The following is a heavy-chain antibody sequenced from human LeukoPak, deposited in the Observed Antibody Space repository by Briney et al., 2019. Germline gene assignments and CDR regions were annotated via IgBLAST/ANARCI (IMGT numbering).Heavy chain of an antibody. D-gene: IGHD5-12*01. CDR2: IKSKTDGGTT. Sequence: GGSLRLSCAASGFTFSNAWMSWVRQASGKGLEWVGRIKSKTDGGTTDYAAPVKDRFTFSRDDSKNTLYLQMNNLRTEDTAVNYCTTSLSGYDFLFDYWGQGTLVTVSS. CDR3: TTSLSGYDFLFDY. CDR1: GFTFSNAW. J-gene: IGHJ4*02. V-gene: IGHV3-15*01.